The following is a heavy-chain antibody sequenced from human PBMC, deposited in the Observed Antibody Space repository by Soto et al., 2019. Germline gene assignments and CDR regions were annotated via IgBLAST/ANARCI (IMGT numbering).Heavy chain of an antibody. CDR3: ARNPCGGSGGSCYSGGYYYSYSGMDV. Sequence: QVQLQESGPGLVKPSETLSLTCTVSGGSISSYYWSWIRQPPGKGLEWIGYIYYSGSTNYNPSLTGRVTLSVDTAKTPFPLTVSSGTAADTAVYYCARNPCGGSGGSCYSGGYYYSYSGMDVWGQGTTVTVSS. V-gene: IGHV4-59*01. D-gene: IGHD2-15*01. J-gene: IGHJ6*02. CDR2: IYYSGST. CDR1: GGSISSYY.